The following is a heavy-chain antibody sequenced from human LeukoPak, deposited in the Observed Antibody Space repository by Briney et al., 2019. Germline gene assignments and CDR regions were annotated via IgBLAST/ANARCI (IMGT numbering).Heavy chain of an antibody. CDR3: ARDLGYRRNKTYYYDSSGSRGRQLGFDP. D-gene: IGHD3-22*01. J-gene: IGHJ5*02. Sequence: GASVKVSCKASGYSFTNYGITWVRQAPGQGLEWMGWISGYNSKPFYAQNFQGRVTMTTDTSTSTVYMELRSLRSDDTAVYYCARDLGYRRNKTYYYDSSGSRGRQLGFDPWGQGTLVTVSS. V-gene: IGHV1-18*01. CDR1: GYSFTNYG. CDR2: ISGYNSKP.